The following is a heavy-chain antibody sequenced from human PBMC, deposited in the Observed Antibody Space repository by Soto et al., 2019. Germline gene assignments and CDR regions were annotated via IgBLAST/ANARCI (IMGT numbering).Heavy chain of an antibody. Sequence: SVKVSCKASGGTFSSYGISWVRQAPGQGLEWMGRIIPFLGTTNYAQNFQDRLTVTADTSANTAFMELSSLRSDDTAVYYCAREGYTSSSIHSFLDSWGQGTLVTVSS. CDR1: GGTFSSYG. J-gene: IGHJ4*02. D-gene: IGHD6-6*01. CDR3: AREGYTSSSIHSFLDS. V-gene: IGHV1-69*10. CDR2: IIPFLGTT.